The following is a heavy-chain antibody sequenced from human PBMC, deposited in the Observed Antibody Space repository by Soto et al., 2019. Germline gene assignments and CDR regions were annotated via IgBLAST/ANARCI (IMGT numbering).Heavy chain of an antibody. CDR3: AKDSRRDHYYYMDV. CDR2: ISGSGGTT. D-gene: IGHD2-2*01. CDR1: GFTFTNYA. J-gene: IGHJ6*03. V-gene: IGHV3-23*01. Sequence: EVQLLESGGGLVRPGGSLRPSCAASGFTFTNYAMSWVRQAPGKGLEWVSAISGSGGTTYYADSVKGRFTISRDNSNSTLYLQMNSLRAEDTAVYYCAKDSRRDHYYYMDVWGKGTTVTVSS.